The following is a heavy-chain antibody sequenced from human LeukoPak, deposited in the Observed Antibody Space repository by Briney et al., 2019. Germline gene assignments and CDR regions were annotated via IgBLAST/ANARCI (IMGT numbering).Heavy chain of an antibody. CDR2: INHSGST. Sequence: SETLSLTCAVYGGSFSGYYWSWIRQPPGKGLEWIGEINHSGSTNYNPSLKSRVTISVDTSKNQFSLKLSSVTAADTAVYYCARGSLWFGSKGWFDPWGQGTLVTVSS. CDR1: GGSFSGYY. CDR3: ARGSLWFGSKGWFDP. V-gene: IGHV4-34*01. D-gene: IGHD3-10*01. J-gene: IGHJ5*02.